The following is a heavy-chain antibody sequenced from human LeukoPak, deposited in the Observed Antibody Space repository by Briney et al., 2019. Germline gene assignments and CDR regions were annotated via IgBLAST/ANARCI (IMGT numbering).Heavy chain of an antibody. CDR2: INPNSGGT. J-gene: IGHJ4*02. V-gene: IGHV1-2*02. D-gene: IGHD3-22*01. CDR1: GYTFTGYY. CDR3: ARDFFTNYYDNSGYSDNN. Sequence: ASVKVSCKASGYTFTGYYMHWVRQAPGQGLQWMGWINPNSGGTNYAQKFQGRVTMTRDTSISTAYMELSRLRSDDTAVYYCARDFFTNYYDNSGYSDNNWGQGTLVTVSS.